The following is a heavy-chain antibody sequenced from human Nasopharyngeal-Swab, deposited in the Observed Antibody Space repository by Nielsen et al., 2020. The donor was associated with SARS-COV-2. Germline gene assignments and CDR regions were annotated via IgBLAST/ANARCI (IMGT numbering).Heavy chain of an antibody. D-gene: IGHD3-16*01. Sequence: GESLKISCAASGFTFSDYYMSWIRQAPGKGLEWVSYISSSGSTIYHADSVKGRFTISRDNAKNSLYLQMNSLRAEDTAVYYCARVGGGDAFDIWGQGTMVTVSS. J-gene: IGHJ3*02. V-gene: IGHV3-11*04. CDR3: ARVGGGDAFDI. CDR1: GFTFSDYY. CDR2: ISSSGSTI.